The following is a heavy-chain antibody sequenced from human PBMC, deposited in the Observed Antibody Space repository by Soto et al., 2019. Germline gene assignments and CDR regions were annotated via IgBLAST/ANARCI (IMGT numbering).Heavy chain of an antibody. CDR1: GGSFSGYY. D-gene: IGHD2-8*02. J-gene: IGHJ4*02. Sequence: QVQLQQWGAGLLKPSETLSLTCAVYGGSFSGYYWTWIRQPPGTGLEWIGEINDSGSTNYNPSLKIRVTISVDTSKNQFSLKLTSVTAADTAGYYCARDKITGLFDYWGQGTLVTVSS. V-gene: IGHV4-34*01. CDR2: INDSGST. CDR3: ARDKITGLFDY.